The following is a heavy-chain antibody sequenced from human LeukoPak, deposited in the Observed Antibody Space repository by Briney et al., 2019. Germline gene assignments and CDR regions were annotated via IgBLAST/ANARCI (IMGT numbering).Heavy chain of an antibody. CDR3: AKDSPLGLTTLDY. CDR1: GFTINSCA. J-gene: IGHJ4*02. V-gene: IGHV3-23*01. Sequence: PGGSLRLSCAASGFTINSCAMSWVRQAPGKGLEWVSTISDGGGSTYYVDSVKGRFTISRDNSKNTLYLQMNSLRAEDTAVYYCAKDSPLGLTTLDYWGRGTLVTVSS. CDR2: ISDGGGST. D-gene: IGHD4-17*01.